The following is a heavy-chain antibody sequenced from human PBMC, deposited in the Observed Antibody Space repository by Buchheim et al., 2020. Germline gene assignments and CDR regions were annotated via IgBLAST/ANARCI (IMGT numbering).Heavy chain of an antibody. J-gene: IGHJ4*02. D-gene: IGHD3-22*01. Sequence: VESGGDMVQPGGSLRLPCAASGFIVSRSYMNWVRQAPGKGLEWVSIIYGGGSTYYPDSVKGRFTIPRDDSRNTAYLQMRSLRVDDTAVYYCARDGDSSERADWWGPGTL. CDR2: IYGGGST. CDR1: GFIVSRSY. V-gene: IGHV3-66*01. CDR3: ARDGDSSERADW.